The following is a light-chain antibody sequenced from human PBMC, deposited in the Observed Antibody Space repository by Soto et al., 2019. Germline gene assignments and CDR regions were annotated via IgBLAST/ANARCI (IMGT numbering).Light chain of an antibody. Sequence: QSVLTQPPSVSAAPGQKVTISCSGSSSNIGNNYVSWYQQIPGTAPKLLIYDNNKRPSGIPDRFSGSKSGTSGTLDITGLQTGDEADYYCATWDYSLTGEVFGGGTKVTVL. V-gene: IGLV1-51*01. CDR3: ATWDYSLTGEV. CDR1: SSNIGNNY. J-gene: IGLJ2*01. CDR2: DNN.